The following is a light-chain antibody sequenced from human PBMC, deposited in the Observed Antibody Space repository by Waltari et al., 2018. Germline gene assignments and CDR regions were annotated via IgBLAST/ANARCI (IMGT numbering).Light chain of an antibody. CDR1: QSVGTW. CDR2: MAS. CDR3: QQYSSFST. Sequence: DIQMTQSPSIPSASVGDRFTIPCRASQSVGTWLAWYQQKPGKAPKLLIYMASSLDSGVPSRFSGSGSGTDFTLTISSLQPDDFATYSCQQYSSFSTFGQGTKV. V-gene: IGKV1-5*03. J-gene: IGKJ2*01.